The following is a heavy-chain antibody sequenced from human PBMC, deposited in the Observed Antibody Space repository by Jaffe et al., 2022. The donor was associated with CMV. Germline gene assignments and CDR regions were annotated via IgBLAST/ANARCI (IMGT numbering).Heavy chain of an antibody. CDR3: ARLRGWSIDY. CDR2: IWFDGSNK. J-gene: IGHJ4*02. V-gene: IGHV3-33*01. Sequence: QVQLVESGGGVVQPGTSLRLSCAASGFTFSSYGMHWVRQAPGKGLEWVAVIWFDGSNKYYADSVKGRFTISRDNSKNTLFLQMNSLRAEDTAVYYCARLRGWSIDYWGQGTLVTVSS. CDR1: GFTFSSYG. D-gene: IGHD6-19*01.